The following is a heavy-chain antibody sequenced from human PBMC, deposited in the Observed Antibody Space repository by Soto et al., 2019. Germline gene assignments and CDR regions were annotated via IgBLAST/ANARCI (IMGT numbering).Heavy chain of an antibody. J-gene: IGHJ5*01. CDR1: GFTFGNYA. V-gene: IGHV3-49*03. CDR2: IRSTPYGGKT. D-gene: IGHD3-9*01. CDR3: ARYSLAYFDRLSDS. Sequence: PEGSLRLSCSASGFTFGNYAFNWFRQAPGKGLEWVGFIRSTPYGGKTEYAASVKGRFTISRDDSKNIAYLQMNSLKTEDTAVYYCARYSLAYFDRLSDSWGQGTLVTVSS.